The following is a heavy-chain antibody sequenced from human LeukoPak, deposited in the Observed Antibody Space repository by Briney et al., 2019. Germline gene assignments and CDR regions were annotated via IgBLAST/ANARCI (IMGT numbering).Heavy chain of an antibody. Sequence: ASVKVSCKASGYTFTSYGISWVRQAPGQGLEWMGWISAYNGNTNYAQKFQGRVTMTRDTSISTAYMELSRLRSDDTAVYYCARGRDDSSGYYRETLFDYWGQGTLVTVSS. CDR2: ISAYNGNT. J-gene: IGHJ4*02. CDR3: ARGRDDSSGYYRETLFDY. CDR1: GYTFTSYG. D-gene: IGHD3-22*01. V-gene: IGHV1-18*01.